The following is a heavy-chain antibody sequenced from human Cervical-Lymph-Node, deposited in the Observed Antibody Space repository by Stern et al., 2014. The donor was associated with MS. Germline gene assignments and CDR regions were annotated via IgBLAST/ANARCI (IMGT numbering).Heavy chain of an antibody. CDR2: INPSGGST. CDR3: ARGTGYSYYFDY. Sequence: QVQLVQSGAEVKKPGASVEVSCKASGYTFTDHYIHWVRQAPGQGLEWMGVINPSGGSTTNAKKFQGSVTMTRDSSTSTVHMELSSLRSEDTAVYYCARGTGYSYYFDYWGQGTLVTVSS. D-gene: IGHD3/OR15-3a*01. V-gene: IGHV1-46*01. CDR1: GYTFTDHY. J-gene: IGHJ4*02.